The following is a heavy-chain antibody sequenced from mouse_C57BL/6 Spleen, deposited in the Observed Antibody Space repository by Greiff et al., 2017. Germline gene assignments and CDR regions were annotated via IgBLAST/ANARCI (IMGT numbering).Heavy chain of an antibody. Sequence: QVQLQQSGPGLVQPSQCLSITCTVSGFSLTSYGVHWVRQSPGKGLEWLGVIWRGGSTDYNAAFMSRLSITKDNSKSQVFFKMNSLQADDSAIYYGANSYDYDDGAWFAYWGQGTLVTVSA. J-gene: IGHJ3*01. CDR3: ANSYDYDDGAWFAY. V-gene: IGHV2-5*01. CDR2: IWRGGST. D-gene: IGHD2-4*01. CDR1: GFSLTSYG.